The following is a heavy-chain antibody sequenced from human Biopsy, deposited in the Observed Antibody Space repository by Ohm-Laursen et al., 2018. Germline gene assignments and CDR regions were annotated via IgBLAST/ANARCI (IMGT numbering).Heavy chain of an antibody. CDR2: INPDGSVK. D-gene: IGHD1-1*01. CDR1: GFMFSASW. Sequence: SLRLSCAASGFMFSASWMSWVRQAPGKGLEWVANINPDGSVKYLADSVKGRFTISRDNAENSMYLQMSSLTVDDTAVYYCARDQRGPSLLEAKLTPNYFDYWGRGSLVTVSS. CDR3: ARDQRGPSLLEAKLTPNYFDY. V-gene: IGHV3-7*01. J-gene: IGHJ4*02.